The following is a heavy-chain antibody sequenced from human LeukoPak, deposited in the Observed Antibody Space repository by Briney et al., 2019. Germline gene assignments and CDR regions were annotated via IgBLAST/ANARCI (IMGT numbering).Heavy chain of an antibody. Sequence: GGALRLSCAASGSTFDSVSINWVPEAPGKGLGWVSSISSSTTYIYYAGSVKGRFTISRDNAKNLVYLEMNSLRPEDTAVYYCARTCEYCSGDMGLYYFDSWGQGTLVAVSA. D-gene: IGHD2-8*02. V-gene: IGHV3-21*01. CDR2: ISSSTTYI. CDR3: ARTCEYCSGDMGLYYFDS. J-gene: IGHJ4*02. CDR1: GSTFDSVS.